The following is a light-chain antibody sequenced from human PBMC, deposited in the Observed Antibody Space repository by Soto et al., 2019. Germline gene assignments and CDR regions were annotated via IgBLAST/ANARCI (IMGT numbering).Light chain of an antibody. CDR1: QGIRSA. CDR2: AAS. Sequence: IQLTQSPSSLSASVGDRVTITCRASQGIRSALAWYQQKPGKVPKLLIYAASTLQSGVPSRFSGSGSGTDFTLTISSLQPEDVATYYCQKYNSAPLTFGGGTKVDIK. CDR3: QKYNSAPLT. V-gene: IGKV1-27*01. J-gene: IGKJ4*01.